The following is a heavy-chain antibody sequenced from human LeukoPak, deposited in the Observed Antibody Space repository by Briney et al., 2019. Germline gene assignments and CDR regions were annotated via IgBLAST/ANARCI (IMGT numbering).Heavy chain of an antibody. D-gene: IGHD1-26*01. V-gene: IGHV4-38-2*02. J-gene: IGHJ5*02. CDR1: GYSISSGYY. CDR2: IYHSGST. CDR3: ARVVGAPSTWFDP. Sequence: PSETLSLTCTVSGYSISSGYYWGWIRQPPGKGLEWIGSIYHSGSTYYNPSLKSRVTISVDTSKNQFSLKLSSVTAADTAVYYCARVVGAPSTWFDPWGQGTLVTVSS.